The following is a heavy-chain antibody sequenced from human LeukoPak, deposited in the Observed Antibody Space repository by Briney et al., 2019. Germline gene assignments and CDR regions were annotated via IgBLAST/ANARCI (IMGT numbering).Heavy chain of an antibody. CDR1: GVSFSGHF. CDR2: INHSGST. Sequence: SETLSLTCAVYGVSFSGHFWSWIRQTPGKGLEWIGEINHSGSTNYNPSLKSRVTISIDTSKNQFPLKLSSVTAADTAVYYCARGRIGVAGLGSFDIWGQGAMVTVSS. J-gene: IGHJ3*02. CDR3: ARGRIGVAGLGSFDI. D-gene: IGHD2-2*01. V-gene: IGHV4-34*01.